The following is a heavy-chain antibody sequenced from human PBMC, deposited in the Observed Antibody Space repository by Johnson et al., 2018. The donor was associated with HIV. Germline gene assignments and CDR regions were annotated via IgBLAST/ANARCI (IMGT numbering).Heavy chain of an antibody. J-gene: IGHJ3*02. CDR2: ISFAGVKT. CDR1: GFSFSSYG. Sequence: GVVQPGRSLRLSCAASGFSFSSYGMAWVRQAPGKGLEWVTVISFAGVKTYYADSVKGRFTISRDNSKGTLYLQMDGLRPGDTALYYFAKDRGSPGIPAAFDIWGQGTMVTVSS. V-gene: IGHV3-30*18. CDR3: AKDRGSPGIPAAFDI. D-gene: IGHD1-26*01.